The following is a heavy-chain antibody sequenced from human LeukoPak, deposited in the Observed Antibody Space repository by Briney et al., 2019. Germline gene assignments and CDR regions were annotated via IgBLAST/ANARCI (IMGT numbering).Heavy chain of an antibody. D-gene: IGHD4-17*01. CDR3: ARFWGTVTKHLDY. V-gene: IGHV1-2*02. CDR2: INPNSGGT. Sequence: ASVKVSCKASGYTFTGYYMHWVRQAPGQGLEWMGWINPNSGGTNYAQKFQGRVTMTRDTSISTAYMELSRLRSDDTAVYYCARFWGTVTKHLDYWGQGTLVTVSS. J-gene: IGHJ4*02. CDR1: GYTFTGYY.